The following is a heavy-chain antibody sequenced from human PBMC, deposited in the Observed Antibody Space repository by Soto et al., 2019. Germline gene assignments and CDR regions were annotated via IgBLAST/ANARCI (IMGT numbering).Heavy chain of an antibody. CDR3: ARGIGSSISYYYYGMEV. CDR1: GYTFTSYD. J-gene: IGHJ6*02. V-gene: IGHV1-8*01. D-gene: IGHD6-25*01. Sequence: GASVKVSCKASGYTFTSYDINWVRQATGQGLEWMGWMNPNSGNTGYAQKFQGRVTMTRNTSISTAYMELSSLRSEDTAVYYCARGIGSSISYYYYGMEVWGQGTTVPVSS. CDR2: MNPNSGNT.